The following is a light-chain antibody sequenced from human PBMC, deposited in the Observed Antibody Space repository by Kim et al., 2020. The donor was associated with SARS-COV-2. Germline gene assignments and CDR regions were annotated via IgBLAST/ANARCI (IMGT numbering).Light chain of an antibody. Sequence: GESTTIPCTGTSSTVGCYNLVPWYPLRPGKAPKLPIYEVTERPSGISNRFSGSKSGNTASLAISGLQAEDEADYYCCSYVGSSSWVFGRGTQLTVL. CDR1: SSTVGCYNL. CDR3: CSYVGSSSWV. J-gene: IGLJ3*02. V-gene: IGLV2-23*02. CDR2: EVT.